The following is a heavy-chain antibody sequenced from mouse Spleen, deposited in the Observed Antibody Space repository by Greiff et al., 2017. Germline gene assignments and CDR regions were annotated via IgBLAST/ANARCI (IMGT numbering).Heavy chain of an antibody. D-gene: IGHD2-4*01. CDR3: TRGDDYDVVFDY. V-gene: IGHV1-15*01. Sequence: VQLQQSGAELVRPGASVTLSCKASGYTFTDYEMHWVKQTPVHGLEWIGAIDPETGGTAYNQKFKGKAILTADKSSSTAYMELRSLTSEDSAVYYCTRGDDYDVVFDYWGQGTTLTVSS. CDR2: IDPETGGT. J-gene: IGHJ2*01. CDR1: GYTFTDYE.